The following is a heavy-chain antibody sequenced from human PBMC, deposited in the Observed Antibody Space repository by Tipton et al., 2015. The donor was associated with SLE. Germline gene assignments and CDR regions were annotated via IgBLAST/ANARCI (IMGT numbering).Heavy chain of an antibody. CDR2: INPRGGT. V-gene: IGHV4-34*01. CDR1: GGSFSDYY. CDR3: ARRVYGDSFDY. Sequence: TLSLTCSIYGGSFSDYYWSWIRQPPGEGLEWIGEINPRGGTGYNPSLKSRVTISEDTSRNQFSLKVTSVTAADTAVYYCARRVYGDSFDYWGQGTQVTVSS. J-gene: IGHJ4*02. D-gene: IGHD4-17*01.